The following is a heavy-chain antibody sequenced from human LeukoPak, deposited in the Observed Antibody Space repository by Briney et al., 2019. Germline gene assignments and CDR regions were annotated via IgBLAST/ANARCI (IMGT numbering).Heavy chain of an antibody. V-gene: IGHV3-15*01. J-gene: IGHJ4*02. Sequence: PGGSLRLSCAASGFTFTNAWMSWVRQAPGKGLEWVGRIKAKADLGTIDYAAPVKGRFTISREDSKNTLYLQLNSLKTEDTGVYYCITTTSFYGAKGYWGRGTLVTVSS. CDR3: ITTTSFYGAKGY. CDR1: GFTFTNAW. CDR2: IKAKADLGTI. D-gene: IGHD4-17*01.